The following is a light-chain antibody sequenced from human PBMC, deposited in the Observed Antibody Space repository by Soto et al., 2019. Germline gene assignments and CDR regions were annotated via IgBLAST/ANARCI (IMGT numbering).Light chain of an antibody. CDR2: KDS. CDR1: QSLVYSDGNNY. CDR3: MQGSHPRT. V-gene: IGKV2-30*01. Sequence: DVVLPQSPLSLPVTLGQPASISCRSSQSLVYSDGNNYLGWVQQMPGESPRRLIFKDSNRDAVVPARFSGSGTCTDFTLKISRVEAEDVRGYYCMQGSHPRTSGQGNKVYI. J-gene: IGKJ1*01.